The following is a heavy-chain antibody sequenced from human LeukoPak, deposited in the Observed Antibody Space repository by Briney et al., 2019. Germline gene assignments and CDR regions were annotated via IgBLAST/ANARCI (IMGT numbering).Heavy chain of an antibody. J-gene: IGHJ3*02. Sequence: SVKVSCKASGGTFSSYAISWVRQAPGQGLEWMGRIIPILGIANYAQKFQGRVTITADKSTSTAYMELSSLRSEDTAVYYCARDRTIVGATGPAFDIWGQGTIVTVSS. CDR3: ARDRTIVGATGPAFDI. CDR2: IIPILGIA. D-gene: IGHD1-26*01. V-gene: IGHV1-69*04. CDR1: GGTFSSYA.